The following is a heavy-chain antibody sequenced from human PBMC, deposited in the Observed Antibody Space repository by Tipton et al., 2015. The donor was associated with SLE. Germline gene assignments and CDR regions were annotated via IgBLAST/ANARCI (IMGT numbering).Heavy chain of an antibody. CDR2: IYHSGST. J-gene: IGHJ4*02. CDR1: GYSISSGYY. Sequence: TLSLTCTVSGYSISSGYYWGWIRQPPGKGLEWIGSIYHSGSTYYNPSLKSRVTISVDTSKNQFSLKLSSVTAADTAVYYCASPLGYCSSTSCYTLVYWGQGTLVTVSS. CDR3: ASPLGYCSSTSCYTLVY. D-gene: IGHD2-2*02. V-gene: IGHV4-38-2*02.